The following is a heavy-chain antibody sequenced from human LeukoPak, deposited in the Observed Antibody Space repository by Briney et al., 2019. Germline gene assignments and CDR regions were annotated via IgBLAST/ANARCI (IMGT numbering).Heavy chain of an antibody. CDR1: GFTFSSYA. J-gene: IGHJ6*03. CDR2: ISGGSA. V-gene: IGHV3-23*01. Sequence: GGSLGLSCAASGFTFSSYAMSSVRQAPGKGLEWVSAISGGSADYADSVKGRFSISIDNSKNTLYLQMNSLRAEDTAVYYCAKDRSSRYDFWSGSFSHYYYYYMDVWGKGTTVTVSS. CDR3: AKDRSSRYDFWSGSFSHYYYYYMDV. D-gene: IGHD3-3*01.